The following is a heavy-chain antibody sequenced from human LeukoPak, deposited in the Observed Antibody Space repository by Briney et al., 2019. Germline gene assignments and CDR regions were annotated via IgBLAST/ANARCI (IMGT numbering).Heavy chain of an antibody. CDR2: ISGSSSTI. D-gene: IGHD3-22*01. V-gene: IGHV3-48*04. CDR3: AKDHAPVGYYDSSGSNGMDV. CDR1: GFAFSSYS. J-gene: IGHJ6*02. Sequence: GGSLRLSCAASGFAFSSYSMNWVRQAPGKGLEWVSYISGSSSTIYYADSVKGRFTISRDNAKNSLYLQMNSLRAEDTAVYYCAKDHAPVGYYDSSGSNGMDVWGQGTTVTVSS.